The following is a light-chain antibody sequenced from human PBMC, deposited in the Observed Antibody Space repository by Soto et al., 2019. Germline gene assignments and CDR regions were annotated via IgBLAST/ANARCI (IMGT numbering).Light chain of an antibody. Sequence: QSALTQPASVSGSPGQSITISCTGTSSDVGSYNLVSWYQQHPGKAPKLMIYEGSKRPSGVSNRFSGSKYGNTASLTISGLQAEDEADYYCCSYVGSSTVVFGGGTKLTVL. V-gene: IGLV2-23*01. CDR1: SSDVGSYNL. CDR2: EGS. CDR3: CSYVGSSTVV. J-gene: IGLJ2*01.